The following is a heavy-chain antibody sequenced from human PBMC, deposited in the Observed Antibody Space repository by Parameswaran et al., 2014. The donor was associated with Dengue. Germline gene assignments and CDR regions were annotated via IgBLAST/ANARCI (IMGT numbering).Heavy chain of an antibody. CDR3: ARDRDTTGTTSAFDS. Sequence: WVRQAPGQGLEWMGIINPSGGSTSYAQKFQGRVTMTRDTSTSTVYMELSSLRSEDTAVYYCARDRDTTGTTSAFDSLGPRDNGHRLL. V-gene: IGHV1-46*01. J-gene: IGHJ3*01. CDR2: INPSGGST. D-gene: IGHD1-1*01.